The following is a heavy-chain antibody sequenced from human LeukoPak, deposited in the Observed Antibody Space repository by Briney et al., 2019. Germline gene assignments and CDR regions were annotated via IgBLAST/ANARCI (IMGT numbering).Heavy chain of an antibody. V-gene: IGHV4-4*02. D-gene: IGHD6-19*01. Sequence: SETLSLTCAVSGASISDTHWWSWVRQPPGKGLEWIGEIYRGGSPNYNSSLRSRVAISEDRFTNHFSLKLSSVTAADTAVYYCARDPHTSDQPDYWGQGTLVTVSS. CDR3: ARDPHTSDQPDY. J-gene: IGHJ4*02. CDR1: GASISDTHW. CDR2: IYRGGSP.